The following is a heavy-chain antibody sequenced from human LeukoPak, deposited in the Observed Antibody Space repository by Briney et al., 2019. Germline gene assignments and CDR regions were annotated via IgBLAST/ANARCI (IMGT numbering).Heavy chain of an antibody. V-gene: IGHV3-11*04. CDR2: ISSNGTAV. J-gene: IGHJ4*02. CDR1: GFAFSDYY. CDR3: ARDYTYCSGSRCYDRFDY. D-gene: IGHD2-15*01. Sequence: PGGSLRLSCAASGFAFSDYYMTWIRQAPGKGLEWISYISSNGTAVYYADSVQGRFTISRDNAKNSLFLEMNSLTAEDTAVYYCARDYTYCSGSRCYDRFDYWGQGIRVTVSS.